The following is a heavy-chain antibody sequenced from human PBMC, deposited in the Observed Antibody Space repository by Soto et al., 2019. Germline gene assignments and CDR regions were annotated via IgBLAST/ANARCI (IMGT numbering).Heavy chain of an antibody. J-gene: IGHJ6*02. CDR2: INPSGGST. D-gene: IGHD2-15*01. CDR1: GYTFTSYY. Sequence: QVQLVQSGAEVKKPGASVKVSCKASGYTFTSYYMHWVRQAPGQGLEWMGIINPSGGSTSYAQKFQGRVTMTRDTSTSTVYMELSSLRSEDTAVYYCAREALLLRNYYGMDGWGQGTTVTVSS. V-gene: IGHV1-46*01. CDR3: AREALLLRNYYGMDG.